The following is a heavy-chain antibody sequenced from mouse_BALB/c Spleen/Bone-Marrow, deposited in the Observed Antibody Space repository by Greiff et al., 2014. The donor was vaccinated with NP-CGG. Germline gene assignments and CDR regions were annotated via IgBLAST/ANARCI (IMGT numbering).Heavy chain of an antibody. CDR3: ALYYDYDVGY. D-gene: IGHD2-4*01. CDR2: IDPANGNT. V-gene: IGHV14-3*02. J-gene: IGHJ2*01. CDR1: GFNIKDTY. Sequence: VQLQQPGAELVKPGALVKLSCTASGFNIKDTYMHWVKQRPEQGLEWIGRIDPANGNTKYDPKFQGKATITADTSSNTAYLQLSSLTSEDTAVYYCALYYDYDVGYWGQGTTLTVSS.